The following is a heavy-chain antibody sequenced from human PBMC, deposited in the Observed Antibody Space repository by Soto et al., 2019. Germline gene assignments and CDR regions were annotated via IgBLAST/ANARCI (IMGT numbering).Heavy chain of an antibody. CDR3: ASLPLSSASYFFDY. D-gene: IGHD6-19*01. J-gene: IGHJ4*02. V-gene: IGHV4-30-2*01. CDR2: IYHSGST. Sequence: PSETLSLTCAVSGGSISSGGYSWSWIRQPPGKGLEWIGYIYHSGSTYYNPSLKSRVTISVDRSKNQFSLKLSSVTAADTAVYYCASLPLSSASYFFDYWGKGTLVTVSS. CDR1: GGSISSGGYS.